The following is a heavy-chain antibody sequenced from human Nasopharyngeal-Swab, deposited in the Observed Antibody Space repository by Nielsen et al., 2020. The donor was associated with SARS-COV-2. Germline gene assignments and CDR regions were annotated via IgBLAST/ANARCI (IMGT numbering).Heavy chain of an antibody. J-gene: IGHJ4*02. CDR2: IYYSGST. CDR3: ARAGGYCSGGSCRRHYYFDY. D-gene: IGHD2-15*01. Sequence: RQAPGKGLEWIGYIYYSGSTSYNPSLKSRVTISVDTSKNQFSLKLSSVTAADTAVYYCARAGGYCSGGSCRRHYYFDYWGQGTLVTVSS. V-gene: IGHV4-59*12.